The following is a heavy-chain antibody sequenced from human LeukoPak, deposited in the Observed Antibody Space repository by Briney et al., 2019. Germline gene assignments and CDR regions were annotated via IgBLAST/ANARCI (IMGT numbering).Heavy chain of an antibody. V-gene: IGHV4-31*03. Sequence: SETLSLTCTVSGGSISSGGYYWSWIRQHPGKGLEWIGYIYYSGSTYYNPSLKSRVTISVDTSKNQFSLKLSSVTAADTAVYYCARGNDYYDSSGYYYWYYFDYWGQGTLVTVSS. CDR3: ARGNDYYDSSGYYYWYYFDY. CDR2: IYYSGST. J-gene: IGHJ4*02. CDR1: GGSISSGGYY. D-gene: IGHD3-22*01.